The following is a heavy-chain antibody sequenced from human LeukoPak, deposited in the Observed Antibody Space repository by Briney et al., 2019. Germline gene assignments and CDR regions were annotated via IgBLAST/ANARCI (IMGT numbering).Heavy chain of an antibody. CDR2: ISYDGSNE. D-gene: IGHD7-27*01. V-gene: IGHV3-30*03. CDR3: ARKFLTGRLIDY. Sequence: GGSLRLSCAASGFTLSNSGMHWVRQAPGKGLEWVAVISYDGSNEYYADSVKGRFTISRDTSRNTLYLQMNSLRAEDTALYYCARKFLTGRLIDYWGQGTLVTVSS. CDR1: GFTLSNSG. J-gene: IGHJ4*02.